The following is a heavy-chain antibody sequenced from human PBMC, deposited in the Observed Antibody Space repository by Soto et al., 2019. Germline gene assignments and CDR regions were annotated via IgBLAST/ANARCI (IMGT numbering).Heavy chain of an antibody. Sequence: QVQLQESGPGLVKPSETLSLTCTVSGGSISSYYWSWIRQPPGKGLEWIGYIYYSGSTNYNPSLKSRVTISVDTSKNQFSLKLSSVTAADTAVYYCARVTTALTTTDAFDIWGQGTMVTVSS. J-gene: IGHJ3*02. V-gene: IGHV4-59*01. CDR2: IYYSGST. CDR3: ARVTTALTTTDAFDI. CDR1: GGSISSYY. D-gene: IGHD1-1*01.